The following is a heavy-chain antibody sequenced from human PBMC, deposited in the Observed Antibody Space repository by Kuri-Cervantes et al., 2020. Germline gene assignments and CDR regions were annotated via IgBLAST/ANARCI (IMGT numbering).Heavy chain of an antibody. CDR2: IYYSGST. D-gene: IGHD6-19*01. V-gene: IGHV4-31*03. Sequence: SETRSPTCTLSGGSISSGGYYWSWIRQHPGKGLEWIGYIYYSGSTYYNPPLKSRVTISVDTSKNQFSLKLSSVTAADTAVYYCARRSGWLSGRLDPWGQGTLVTVSS. J-gene: IGHJ5*02. CDR1: GGSISSGGYY. CDR3: ARRSGWLSGRLDP.